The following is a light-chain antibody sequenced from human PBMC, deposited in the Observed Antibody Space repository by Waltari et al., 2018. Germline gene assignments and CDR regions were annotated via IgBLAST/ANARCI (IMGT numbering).Light chain of an antibody. Sequence: DIQMTQSPSTLSASVGDTVTITCRASQSVSSWLAWYQQKAGKAPTVPIYDASDLESGVPSRFSGSGSDTEFTLTISNLQPDDFATYYCQQYDSYVYTFGQGTKLEIK. CDR3: QQYDSYVYT. CDR1: QSVSSW. V-gene: IGKV1-5*01. J-gene: IGKJ2*01. CDR2: DAS.